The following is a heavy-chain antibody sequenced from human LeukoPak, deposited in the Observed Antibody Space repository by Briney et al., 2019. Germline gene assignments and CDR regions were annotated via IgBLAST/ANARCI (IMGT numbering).Heavy chain of an antibody. CDR2: ISGSGDST. D-gene: IGHD6-13*01. J-gene: IGHJ4*02. V-gene: IGHV3-23*01. Sequence: GGSLRLSCAASGFTFSDHYMDWVRQAPGKGLEWVSAISGSGDSTYYGDSVKGRFTISRDNSKNTLYLQMNSLRAEDTAVYYCAKTRPLDSSSWSHGDYWGQGTLVTVSS. CDR1: GFTFSDHY. CDR3: AKTRPLDSSSWSHGDY.